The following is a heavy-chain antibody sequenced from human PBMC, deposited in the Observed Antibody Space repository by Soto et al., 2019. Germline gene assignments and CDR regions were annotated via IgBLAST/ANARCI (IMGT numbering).Heavy chain of an antibody. V-gene: IGHV3-33*01. Sequence: GGSLRLSCAASGFTFSSYGMHWVRQAPGKGLEWVAAIWYDGSNKFYADSVKGRFTISRDNSKNTLYLQMNSLRAEDTAVYYCARDSHLVATILYYYCGMDVWGQGTTVTVSS. CDR1: GFTFSSYG. CDR2: IWYDGSNK. CDR3: ARDSHLVATILYYYCGMDV. J-gene: IGHJ6*02. D-gene: IGHD5-12*01.